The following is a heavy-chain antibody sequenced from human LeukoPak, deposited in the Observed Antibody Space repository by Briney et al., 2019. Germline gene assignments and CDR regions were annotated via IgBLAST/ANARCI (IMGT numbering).Heavy chain of an antibody. D-gene: IGHD2-15*01. CDR2: INPNSGGT. Sequence: GASVKVSCKASGYTFTGYYMHWVRQAPGQGLEWMGWINPNSGGTNYAQKFQGRVTMTRDTSISTAYMELSRLRSDDTAVYYCAREDGDCSGGSCDPPSDLDYWGQGTLVTVSS. CDR3: AREDGDCSGGSCDPPSDLDY. V-gene: IGHV1-2*02. J-gene: IGHJ4*02. CDR1: GYTFTGYY.